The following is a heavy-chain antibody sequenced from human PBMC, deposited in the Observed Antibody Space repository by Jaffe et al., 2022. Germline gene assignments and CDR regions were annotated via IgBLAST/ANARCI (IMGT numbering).Heavy chain of an antibody. CDR3: ARDFFMGMVVPVGFDY. J-gene: IGHJ4*02. Sequence: QVQLQQWGAGLLKPSETLSLTCAVYGGSFSGYYWSWIRQPPGKGLEWIGEINHSGSTNYNPSLKSRVTISVDTSKNQFSLKLSSVTAADTAVYYCARDFFMGMVVPVGFDYWGQGTLVTVSS. CDR1: GGSFSGYY. D-gene: IGHD2-2*01. CDR2: INHSGST. V-gene: IGHV4-34*01.